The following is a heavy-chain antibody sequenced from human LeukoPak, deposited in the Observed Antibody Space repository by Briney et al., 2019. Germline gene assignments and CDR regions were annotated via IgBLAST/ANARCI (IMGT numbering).Heavy chain of an antibody. Sequence: RSSETLSLTCTVSGGSISSGDYYWSWIRQPPGKGLEWIGEINQSGSTNYSPSLKSRVTMSVDSTKNQFSLNLPSVTAADTAVYYCARGLWKRTSHWYFDLWGRGTLVTVSP. CDR3: ARGLWKRTSHWYFDL. CDR2: INQSGST. J-gene: IGHJ2*01. V-gene: IGHV4-30-4*01. CDR1: GGSISSGDYY. D-gene: IGHD1-1*01.